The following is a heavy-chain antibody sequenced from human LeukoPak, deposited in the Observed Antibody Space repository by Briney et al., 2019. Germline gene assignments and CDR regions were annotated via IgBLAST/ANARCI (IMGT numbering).Heavy chain of an antibody. CDR1: GFTFSSYS. CDR2: ISSSSSYI. CDR3: ARDFKTLYYFDY. V-gene: IGHV3-21*01. J-gene: IGHJ4*02. Sequence: GGSLRLSCAASGFTFSSYSMNWVRQAPGKGLEWVSSISSSSSYIYYADSVKGRFTISRDNAKNSLYLQMNGLRAEDTAVYYCARDFKTLYYFDYWGQGTLVSVSS.